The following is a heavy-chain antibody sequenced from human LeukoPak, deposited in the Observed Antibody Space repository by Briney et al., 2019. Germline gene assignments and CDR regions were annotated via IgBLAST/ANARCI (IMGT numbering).Heavy chain of an antibody. Sequence: GRSLRLSCAASGFTFSSYGMHWFRQAPGKGLEWVAVIWYDGSNKYYADSVKGRFTISRDNSKNTLYLQMNSLRAEDTAVYYCARGRDTREVLRHWGQGTLVTVSS. CDR1: GFTFSSYG. CDR2: IWYDGSNK. D-gene: IGHD5-18*01. J-gene: IGHJ4*02. V-gene: IGHV3-33*01. CDR3: ARGRDTREVLRH.